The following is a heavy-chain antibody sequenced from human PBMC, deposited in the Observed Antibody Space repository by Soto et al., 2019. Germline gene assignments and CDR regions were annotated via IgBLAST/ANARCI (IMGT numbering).Heavy chain of an antibody. V-gene: IGHV1-8*01. CDR1: GYTFTSYD. CDR2: MNPNSGNT. D-gene: IGHD3-10*01. Sequence: ASVKVSCKASGYTFTSYDINWVRQATGQGLEWMGWMNPNSGNTGYAQKLQGRVTMTRNTSISTAYMELSSLRSEDTAVYYCARGKKVRGVTRAYYYYYMDVWGKGTTVTV. CDR3: ARGKKVRGVTRAYYYYYMDV. J-gene: IGHJ6*03.